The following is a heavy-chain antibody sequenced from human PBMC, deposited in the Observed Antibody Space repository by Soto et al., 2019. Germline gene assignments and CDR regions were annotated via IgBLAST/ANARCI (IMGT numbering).Heavy chain of an antibody. CDR1: GFTVSSNY. V-gene: IGHV3-66*01. J-gene: IGHJ4*02. CDR2: IYSGGST. CDR3: ARSAAPTGSGYYN. D-gene: IGHD3-22*01. Sequence: GGSLRLSCAASGFTVSSNYMSWVRQAPGKGLEWVSVIYSGGSTYYADSVKGRCTIARDNSNNTLYLQMNSLRAEDTAVYYCARSAAPTGSGYYNWGQGTLVTVSS.